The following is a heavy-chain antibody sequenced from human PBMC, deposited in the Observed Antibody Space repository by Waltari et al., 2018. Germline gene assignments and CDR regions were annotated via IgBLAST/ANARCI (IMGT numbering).Heavy chain of an antibody. J-gene: IGHJ6*02. CDR1: GGTFSSSA. V-gene: IGHV1-69*13. CDR3: AKTGYSSSWRHYYGMDV. Sequence: QVQLVQSGAEVKKPGSSVKVSCKASGGTFSSSAISWVRQAPGQGLEWMGGIIPIFGTANYAQKFQGRVTITADESTSTAYMELSSLRSEDTAVYYCAKTGYSSSWRHYYGMDVWGQGTTVTVSS. D-gene: IGHD6-13*01. CDR2: IIPIFGTA.